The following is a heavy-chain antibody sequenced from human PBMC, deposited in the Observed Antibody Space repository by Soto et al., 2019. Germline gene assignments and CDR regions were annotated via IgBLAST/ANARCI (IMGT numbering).Heavy chain of an antibody. D-gene: IGHD5-12*01. J-gene: IGHJ5*02. CDR1: GGSTSGSY. Sequence: TLSLTCNVTGGSTSGSYWSWVRQSPGKGLEWIGYIHYSGTTTYSPSLRSRVTISLDPSESQFSLKLTSVTAADTAIYYCARESIGGWLLSWGRGSLVTVSS. V-gene: IGHV4-59*01. CDR3: ARESIGGWLLS. CDR2: IHYSGTT.